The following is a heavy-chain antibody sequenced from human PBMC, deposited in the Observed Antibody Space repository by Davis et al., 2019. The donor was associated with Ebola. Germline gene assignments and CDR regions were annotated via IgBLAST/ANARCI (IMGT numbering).Heavy chain of an antibody. V-gene: IGHV3-23*01. CDR3: AKDIGRGSSSNYHGMDV. CDR1: GFIFSTNA. J-gene: IGHJ6*02. Sequence: PGGSLRLSCAASGFIFSTNAMSWVRQAPGKGLEWVSHISGSGGNTHYGDSVKGRFTISRDNAKNSLYLQMNSLKPDDAALYYCAKDIGRGSSSNYHGMDVWGQGTTVTVSS. D-gene: IGHD6-6*01. CDR2: ISGSGGNT.